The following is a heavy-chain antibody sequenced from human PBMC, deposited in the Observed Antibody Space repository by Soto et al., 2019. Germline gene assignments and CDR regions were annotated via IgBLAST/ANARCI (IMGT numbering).Heavy chain of an antibody. CDR3: ARRGAYSGYDTQLGFDY. CDR2: VYYSGGA. CDR1: GGSISSSSYY. V-gene: IGHV4-39*01. J-gene: IGHJ4*02. D-gene: IGHD5-12*01. Sequence: QVQLQESGPGLVKPSETLSLTCSVSGGSISSSSYYWGWIRQPPGKGLEWIGSVYYSGGAYYNPSLKSRLTISVDTSKNQFSLKLNSVTATDTAVYYCARRGAYSGYDTQLGFDYWGQGTLVTVSS.